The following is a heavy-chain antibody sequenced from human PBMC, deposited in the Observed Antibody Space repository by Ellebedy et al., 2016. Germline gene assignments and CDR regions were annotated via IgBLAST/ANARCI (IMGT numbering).Heavy chain of an antibody. CDR1: GFTFNSYT. CDR2: ISYDGGRY. D-gene: IGHD4-23*01. J-gene: IGHJ4*02. V-gene: IGHV3-30*09. CDR3: ARDFERTLVTPFDPPPT. Sequence: GESLKISCAASGFTFNSYTMHWVRQAPGKRLEWVASISYDGGRYYFADTVKGRFAISRDNSKDTLYLQMNSLTSEDTAVYYCARDFERTLVTPFDPPPTWGRGTPVTVSS.